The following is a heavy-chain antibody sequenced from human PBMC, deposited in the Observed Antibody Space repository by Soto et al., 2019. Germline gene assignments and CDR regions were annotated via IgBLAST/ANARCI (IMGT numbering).Heavy chain of an antibody. J-gene: IGHJ4*02. V-gene: IGHV4-59*01. Sequence: QVQLQESGPGLVKPSETLSLTCTVSGGSISSYYWSWIRQPPGKGLEWIGYIYYSGSTNYNPSLKSRVTISVDTSKNQFSLKLSSVTAADTAVYYCARGSPITMVRGVIREDYFDYWGQGTLVTVSS. CDR2: IYYSGST. CDR1: GGSISSYY. CDR3: ARGSPITMVRGVIREDYFDY. D-gene: IGHD3-10*01.